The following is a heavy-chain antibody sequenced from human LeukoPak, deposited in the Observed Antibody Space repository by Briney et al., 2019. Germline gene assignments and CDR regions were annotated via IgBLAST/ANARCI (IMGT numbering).Heavy chain of an antibody. Sequence: PSETLSLTCTVSGGSISSYYWSWIRQPPGKGLEWIGYIYYSGSTNYNPSLKSRVTISVDTSKNQFSLKLSSVTAADTAVYYCAGSSGWYAGYFDYWGQGTLVTVSS. CDR2: IYYSGST. CDR1: GGSISSYY. V-gene: IGHV4-59*01. CDR3: AGSSGWYAGYFDY. J-gene: IGHJ4*02. D-gene: IGHD6-19*01.